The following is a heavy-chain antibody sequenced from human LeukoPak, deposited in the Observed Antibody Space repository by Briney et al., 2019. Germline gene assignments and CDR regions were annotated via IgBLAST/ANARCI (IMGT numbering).Heavy chain of an antibody. D-gene: IGHD6-19*01. Sequence: SETLSPTCTVSGGSIRSFSWSWIRQPPGRGLEWVGNFYLTGSTDYNSSLKNRVTLSVDTSRNQFSLKLTSVTAADTAVYYCARTRAAVTGGTEWYFDLWGRGTLVSVTS. CDR2: FYLTGST. J-gene: IGHJ2*01. CDR3: ARTRAAVTGGTEWYFDL. CDR1: GGSIRSFS. V-gene: IGHV4-4*09.